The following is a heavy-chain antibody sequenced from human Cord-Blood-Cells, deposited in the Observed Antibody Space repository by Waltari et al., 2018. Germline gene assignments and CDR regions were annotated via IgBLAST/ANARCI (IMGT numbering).Heavy chain of an antibody. CDR2: IKSKTDGGTT. CDR1: GFTFSNAW. Sequence: EVQLVESGGGLVKPGGSLRLSCAASGFTFSNAWMSWVRPAPGKGLEWVGRIKSKTDGGTTDYAAPVKGRFTISRDDSKNTLYLQMNSLKTEDTAVYYCTTERQQLVRDAFDIWGQGTMVTVSS. CDR3: TTERQQLVRDAFDI. J-gene: IGHJ3*02. V-gene: IGHV3-15*01. D-gene: IGHD6-13*01.